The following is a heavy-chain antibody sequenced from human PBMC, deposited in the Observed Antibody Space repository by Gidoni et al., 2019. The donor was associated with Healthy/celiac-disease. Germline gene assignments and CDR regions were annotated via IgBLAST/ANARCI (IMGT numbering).Heavy chain of an antibody. Sequence: SSYGMHWVRQAPGKGREWVAVIWYDGSNKYYADSVKGRFTISRDNSKNTLYLQMNSLRAEDTAVYYCASGLEIGDYWGQGTLVTVSS. V-gene: IGHV3-33*01. CDR2: IWYDGSNK. CDR1: SSYG. J-gene: IGHJ4*02. D-gene: IGHD1-1*01. CDR3: ASGLEIGDY.